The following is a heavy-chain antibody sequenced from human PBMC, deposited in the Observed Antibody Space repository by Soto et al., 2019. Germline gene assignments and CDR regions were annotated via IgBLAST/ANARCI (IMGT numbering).Heavy chain of an antibody. CDR2: IIPILGIA. Sequence: SVKVSCKASGGTFSSYTISWVRQAPGQGLEWMGRIIPILGIANYAQKFQGRVTMTADKSTSTAYMELRSLRSDDTAVYYCAREGVAPYYYYGMDVWGQGTPVTVSS. CDR1: GGTFSSYT. D-gene: IGHD5-12*01. V-gene: IGHV1-69*04. CDR3: AREGVAPYYYYGMDV. J-gene: IGHJ6*02.